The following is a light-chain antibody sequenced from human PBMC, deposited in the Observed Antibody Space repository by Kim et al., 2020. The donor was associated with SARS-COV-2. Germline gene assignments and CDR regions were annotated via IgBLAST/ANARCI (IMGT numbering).Light chain of an antibody. V-gene: IGKV1-17*01. CDR1: QVIRND. CDR3: LQHMSYPFT. CDR2: AAS. J-gene: IGKJ3*01. Sequence: ASVGARVTITCRTSQVIRNDLCWYQQKPGKAPKRLIYAASSLQSGVALRLSLSGSVVEFFLTVSCLQPEDFAIYFCLQHMSYPFTFGPGTKVVIK.